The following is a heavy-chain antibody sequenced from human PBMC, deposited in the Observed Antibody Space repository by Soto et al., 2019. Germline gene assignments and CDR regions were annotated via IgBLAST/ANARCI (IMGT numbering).Heavy chain of an antibody. CDR2: IIPIFGTA. CDR3: ARDGGRHSGGIDY. Sequence: QVQLVQSGAEVKKPGSSVKVSCKASGDTFSSYSINWVRQAPGQGLEWMGEIIPIFGTANYAQKFQGRVTITADDSTRTAYMELRSRRCMDAAVYYCARDGGRHSGGIDYWGQGNLVTVSS. D-gene: IGHD1-26*01. J-gene: IGHJ4*02. CDR1: GDTFSSYS. V-gene: IGHV1-69*01.